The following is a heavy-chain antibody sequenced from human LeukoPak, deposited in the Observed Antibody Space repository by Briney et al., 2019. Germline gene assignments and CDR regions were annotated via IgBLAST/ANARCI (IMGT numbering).Heavy chain of an antibody. CDR3: ARGYSYGYRGWFDP. J-gene: IGHJ5*02. D-gene: IGHD5-18*01. CDR1: GYSISSTYY. V-gene: IGHV4-38-2*02. Sequence: SETLSLTCTVSGYSISSTYYWGWIRQPPGKGLEWVGSVFHSGNTYYNPSLKSRVTISVDTSKNQFSLKLSSVTAADTAVYYCARGYSYGYRGWFDPWGQGTLVTVSS. CDR2: VFHSGNT.